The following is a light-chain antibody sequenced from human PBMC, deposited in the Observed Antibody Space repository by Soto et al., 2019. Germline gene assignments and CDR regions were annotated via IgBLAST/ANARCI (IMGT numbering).Light chain of an antibody. CDR3: QQYGSSSYT. CDR1: QSISSTS. CDR2: GAS. J-gene: IGKJ2*01. V-gene: IGKV3-20*01. Sequence: EIVLTQSPGTLSLSPGERATLSCRASQSISSTSLAWYQQKPDQAPRLLIYGASSRATGIPDRFSGSGSGTDFTLTISRLEPEDFAVYYCQQYGSSSYTFGQGTKLEIK.